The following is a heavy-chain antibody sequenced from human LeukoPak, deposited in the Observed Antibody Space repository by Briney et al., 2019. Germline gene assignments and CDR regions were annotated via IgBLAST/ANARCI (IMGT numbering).Heavy chain of an antibody. CDR3: ARARTQNYDFWSGTPGVVDY. D-gene: IGHD3-3*01. CDR1: GFTFSSYS. Sequence: GGSLRLSCAASGFTFSSYSMNWVRQAPGKGLEWVSYISSSSSTIYYADSVKGRFTISRDNAKNSLYLQMNSLRAEDTAVYYCARARTQNYDFWSGTPGVVDYWGQGTLVTVSS. V-gene: IGHV3-48*01. CDR2: ISSSSSTI. J-gene: IGHJ4*02.